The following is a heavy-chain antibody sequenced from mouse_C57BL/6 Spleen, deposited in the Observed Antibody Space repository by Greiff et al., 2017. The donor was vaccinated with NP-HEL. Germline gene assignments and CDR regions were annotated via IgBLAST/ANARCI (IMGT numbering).Heavy chain of an antibody. CDR1: GYTFTSYW. Sequence: VQLQQPGAELVKPGASVKMSCKASGYTFTSYWITWVKQRPGPGLEWIGDIYPGSGSTNYNEKFKSKATLTVDTSSSTAYMQLSSLTSEDSAVYYCARSVTTVVATDWYFDVWGTGTTVTVSS. CDR3: ARSVTTVVATDWYFDV. D-gene: IGHD1-1*01. CDR2: IYPGSGST. J-gene: IGHJ1*03. V-gene: IGHV1-55*01.